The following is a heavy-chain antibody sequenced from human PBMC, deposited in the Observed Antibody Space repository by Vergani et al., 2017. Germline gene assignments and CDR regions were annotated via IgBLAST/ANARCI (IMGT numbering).Heavy chain of an antibody. CDR3: AQIXSKNGYNYDAFDI. Sequence: QVTLKESGPALVKPTQTLTLTCTLSGFSVNSHPMRVIWIRQPPGKALVWLARIDWDDDKFYDRSLKTRLTISKDTSKNQVVLRMTNMDPVDTAMYYCAQIXSKNGYNYDAFDIWGQGTMVIVSS. V-gene: IGHV2-70*04. J-gene: IGHJ3*02. D-gene: IGHD5-24*01. CDR1: GFSVNSHPMR. CDR2: IDWDDDK.